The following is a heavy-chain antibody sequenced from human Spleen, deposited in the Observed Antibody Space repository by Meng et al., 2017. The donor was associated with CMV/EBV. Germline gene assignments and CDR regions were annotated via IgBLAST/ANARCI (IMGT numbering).Heavy chain of an antibody. D-gene: IGHD3-10*01. Sequence: FTCSSYAMHWVRQAPGKGLEWVAVISYDGSNEYYADSVKGRFTISRDNSKNTLYLQMNSLRAEDTAVYYCARDPLIDYYGSGSYTFDYWGQGTLVTVSS. CDR2: ISYDGSNE. CDR3: ARDPLIDYYGSGSYTFDY. CDR1: FTCSSYA. J-gene: IGHJ4*02. V-gene: IGHV3-30*04.